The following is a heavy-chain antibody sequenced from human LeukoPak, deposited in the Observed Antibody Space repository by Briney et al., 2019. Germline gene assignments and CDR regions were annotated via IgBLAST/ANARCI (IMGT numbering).Heavy chain of an antibody. D-gene: IGHD3-3*01. Sequence: GGSLTLSCAASGFTFSSYEMNWVRQAPGKGLEWVSYISSSGSTIYYADSVKGRFTISRENAKNSLYLQMNSLRAEDTAVYHCAKGGDFFAGHFDCWGEGTLVTVS. CDR2: ISSSGSTI. CDR1: GFTFSSYE. V-gene: IGHV3-48*03. CDR3: AKGGDFFAGHFDC. J-gene: IGHJ4*02.